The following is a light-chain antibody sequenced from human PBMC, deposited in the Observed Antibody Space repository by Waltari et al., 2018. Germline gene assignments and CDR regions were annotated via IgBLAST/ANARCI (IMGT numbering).Light chain of an antibody. J-gene: IGLJ1*01. CDR1: TLGDKY. CDR3: QAWDSSTYV. CDR2: QDS. V-gene: IGLV3-1*01. Sequence: SYELTPPPSASVSPGQTASITCSGDTLGDKYACWYQQKPGQSPVLVIYQDSKRPSGIPERFSGSNSGNTATQTISGTQAMDEADYYCQAWDSSTYVFGTGTKVTVL.